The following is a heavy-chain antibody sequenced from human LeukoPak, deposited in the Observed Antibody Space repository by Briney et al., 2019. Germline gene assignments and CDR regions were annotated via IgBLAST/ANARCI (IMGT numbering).Heavy chain of an antibody. V-gene: IGHV3-23*01. CDR3: AKGSGYDPLDY. D-gene: IGHD5-12*01. CDR1: GFAFSDSW. Sequence: GGSLRLSCAASGFAFSDSWMSWVRQAPGKGLEWVSRISGSGGSIYYADSVKGRFTISRDKSKNTLYLQMNSLRAEDTAVYYCAKGSGYDPLDYWGQGTRVTVSS. J-gene: IGHJ4*02. CDR2: ISGSGGSI.